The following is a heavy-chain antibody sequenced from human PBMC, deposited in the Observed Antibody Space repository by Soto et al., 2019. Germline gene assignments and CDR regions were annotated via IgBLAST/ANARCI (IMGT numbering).Heavy chain of an antibody. CDR3: VKASSVYGTFDY. Sequence: EVQLVESGGGLVQPGRSLRLSCAASGFTFDDYAMHWVRQAPGKGLEWVSGISWNSGSIGYADSVKGRFTISRDNAKNSLYLQMNSLRAEDTALYYCVKASSVYGTFDYWGQGTLVTVSS. J-gene: IGHJ4*02. CDR1: GFTFDDYA. CDR2: ISWNSGSI. D-gene: IGHD3-10*01. V-gene: IGHV3-9*01.